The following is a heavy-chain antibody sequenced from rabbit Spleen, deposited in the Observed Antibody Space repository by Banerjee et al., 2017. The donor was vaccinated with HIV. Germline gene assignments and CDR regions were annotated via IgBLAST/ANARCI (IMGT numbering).Heavy chain of an antibody. CDR2: IDGGSSNT. CDR3: ARDANAKNSRYYFNL. D-gene: IGHD6-1*01. CDR1: GIDFSSNYD. J-gene: IGHJ4*01. Sequence: QSLEESGGGLVQPEGSLTLTCTASGIDFSSNYDMCWVRQAPGKGLEWVGCIDGGSSNTYYANWAKGRFTISKTLSTTVTLQVTSLTAADTATYFCARDANAKNSRYYFNLWGPGTLVTVS. V-gene: IGHV1S40*01.